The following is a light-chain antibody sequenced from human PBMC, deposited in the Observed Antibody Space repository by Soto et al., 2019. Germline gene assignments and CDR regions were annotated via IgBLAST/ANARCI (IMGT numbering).Light chain of an antibody. CDR1: SSDVGGYNF. CDR3: SSYSDSSTLVV. V-gene: IGLV2-14*03. Sequence: QSALTQPASVSGSPGQSIAISCTGTSSDVGGYNFVSWYQQHPGKAPTLVIYDVNIRPSGVSDRFSGSKSGNTASLTISGFQAEDEDDYYCSSYSDSSTLVVVGGGTKLTVL. CDR2: DVN. J-gene: IGLJ2*01.